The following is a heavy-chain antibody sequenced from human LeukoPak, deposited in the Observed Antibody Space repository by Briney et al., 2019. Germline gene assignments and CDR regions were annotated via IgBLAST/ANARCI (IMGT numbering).Heavy chain of an antibody. J-gene: IGHJ4*02. CDR3: AKDRGSYCSSTSCSVAY. D-gene: IGHD2-2*01. CDR2: IQYDGSNK. CDR1: GFTFNNYG. V-gene: IGHV3-30*02. Sequence: PGGSLRLSCAASGFTFNNYGMHWVRQAPGKGLEWVAFIQYDGSNKYYTESVKGRFTISRDNSKNTLYLQLNSLRPEDTAVYYCAKDRGSYCSSTSCSVAYWGQGTLVTVSS.